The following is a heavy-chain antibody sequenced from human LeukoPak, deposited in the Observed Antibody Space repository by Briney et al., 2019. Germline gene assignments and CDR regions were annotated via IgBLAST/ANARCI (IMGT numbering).Heavy chain of an antibody. J-gene: IGHJ4*02. CDR3: AKNRSGDYASDY. D-gene: IGHD4-17*01. Sequence: PGGSLRLSCAASGFTFSSYAMSWVRQAPGKGLEWVSTISGSGGSTYYADSVKGRFTISRDNSKNTLYLQMNSLRAEDTAVYYCAKNRSGDYASDYWGQGTLVTVSS. CDR2: ISGSGGST. CDR1: GFTFSSYA. V-gene: IGHV3-23*01.